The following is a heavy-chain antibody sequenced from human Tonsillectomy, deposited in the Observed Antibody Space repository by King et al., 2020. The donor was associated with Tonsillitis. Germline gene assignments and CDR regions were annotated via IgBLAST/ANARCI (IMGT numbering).Heavy chain of an antibody. Sequence: VQLQQWGARLLKPSETLSLTCAVYGGSFSGYYWTWIRQPPGKGLEWIGEINHSGSTNYNPSLKSLVTISIDTSKNQFSLTLSSVTAADTAMYYCARGGGTFFGVIVADSYYYYMDVWGKGTTVTVSS. CDR1: GGSFSGYY. CDR3: ARGGGTFFGVIVADSYYYYMDV. CDR2: INHSGST. D-gene: IGHD3-3*01. V-gene: IGHV4-34*01. J-gene: IGHJ6*03.